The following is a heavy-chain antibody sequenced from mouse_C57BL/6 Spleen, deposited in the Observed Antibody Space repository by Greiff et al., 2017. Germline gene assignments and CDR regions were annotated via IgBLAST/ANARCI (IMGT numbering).Heavy chain of an antibody. CDR1: GFTFSSYG. CDR3: ARRDGNPWYWDV. CDR2: ISSGGSYT. Sequence: EVQLVESGGDLVKPGGSLKLSCAASGFTFSSYGMYWVRQTPVKRLEWVATISSGGSYTYYPDNVKGRFTISRDNAKNTLYLQMSSLKSEDTAMYYCARRDGNPWYWDVGGTGTTVTVSP. D-gene: IGHD2-1*01. V-gene: IGHV5-6*01. J-gene: IGHJ1*03.